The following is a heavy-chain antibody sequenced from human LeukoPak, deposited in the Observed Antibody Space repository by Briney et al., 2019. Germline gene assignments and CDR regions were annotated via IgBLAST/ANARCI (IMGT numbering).Heavy chain of an antibody. J-gene: IGHJ4*02. Sequence: SETLSLTCAVYGGSISSYYWSWIRQPPGKGLEWIGYIYYSGSTNYNPSLKSRVTISVDTSKNQFSLKLSSVTAADTAVYYCAGGDYYDSSGYWGYYFDYWGQGTLVSLSS. CDR3: AGGDYYDSSGYWGYYFDY. CDR1: GGSISSYY. D-gene: IGHD3-22*01. CDR2: IYYSGST. V-gene: IGHV4-59*01.